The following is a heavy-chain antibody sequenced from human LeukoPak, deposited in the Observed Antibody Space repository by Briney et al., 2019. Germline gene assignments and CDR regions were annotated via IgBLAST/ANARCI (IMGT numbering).Heavy chain of an antibody. Sequence: GESLKISCKASGYSFITYWIGWVRQMPGKGLEWMGTIYPGDSDTRYSPSFQGQVTISADKSITTAYLQWSSLKASDTAMYYCARSRRCKGAVLVTIIDAFDMWGRGTLVTVSS. CDR2: IYPGDSDT. D-gene: IGHD2-8*02. J-gene: IGHJ3*02. CDR1: GYSFITYW. V-gene: IGHV5-51*01. CDR3: ARSRRCKGAVLVTIIDAFDM.